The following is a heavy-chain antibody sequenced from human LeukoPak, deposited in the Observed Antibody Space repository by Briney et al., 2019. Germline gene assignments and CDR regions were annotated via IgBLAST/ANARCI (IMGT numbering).Heavy chain of an antibody. CDR1: GFTFSSYE. CDR3: VRREYCISTSCPTTFDY. Sequence: GGSLRLSCAASGFTFSSYEMSWVRQAPGKGLEWVSVIYSGDNTYYADSVKGRFTISRDNSKNTLYLQMNSLRAEDTAVYYCVRREYCISTSCPTTFDYWGQGTLVTVSS. V-gene: IGHV3-53*05. D-gene: IGHD2-2*01. CDR2: IYSGDNT. J-gene: IGHJ4*02.